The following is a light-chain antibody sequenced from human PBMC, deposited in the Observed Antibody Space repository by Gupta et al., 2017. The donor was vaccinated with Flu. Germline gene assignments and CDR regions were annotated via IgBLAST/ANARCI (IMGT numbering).Light chain of an antibody. J-gene: IGKJ4*01. CDR1: QSVNSN. CDR3: QQYDDWPS. CDR2: DAS. V-gene: IGKV3-15*01. Sequence: SPATLSVSPGERATLSCRASQSVNSNLAWYQQKPGQAPRLLIYDASTRATGIPARFSGSGSGTEFTLTISSRQSEDFALYYCQQYDDWPSFGGGTTVGIK.